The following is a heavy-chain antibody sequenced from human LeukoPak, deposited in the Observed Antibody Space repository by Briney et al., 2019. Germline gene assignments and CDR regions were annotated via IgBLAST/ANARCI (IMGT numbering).Heavy chain of an antibody. J-gene: IGHJ4*02. Sequence: SETLSLTCTVSGYSISSGYYWGWIRQPPGKGLEWIGSIYHSGSTYYNPSLKSRVTISVDTSKNQFSLKLSSVTAADTAVYYCARRPLGYCSGGSCKVFDYWGQGTLVTVSS. CDR1: GYSISSGYY. CDR2: IYHSGST. V-gene: IGHV4-38-2*02. D-gene: IGHD2-15*01. CDR3: ARRPLGYCSGGSCKVFDY.